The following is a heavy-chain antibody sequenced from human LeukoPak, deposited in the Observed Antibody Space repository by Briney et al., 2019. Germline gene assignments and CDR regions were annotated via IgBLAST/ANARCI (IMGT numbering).Heavy chain of an antibody. CDR2: ISGSGGST. D-gene: IGHD2-15*01. J-gene: IGHJ4*02. CDR3: AEREVVGSTRCFDY. CDR1: GFTFSGYA. V-gene: IGHV3-23*01. Sequence: PGGSLRLSCTASGFTFSGYAVAWVRQAPGKGLEWVSGISGSGGSTYYADSVKGRFTISRDNSKNTLYLQMNSLRVEDTAVYYCAEREVVGSTRCFDYWGQGTLVTVSS.